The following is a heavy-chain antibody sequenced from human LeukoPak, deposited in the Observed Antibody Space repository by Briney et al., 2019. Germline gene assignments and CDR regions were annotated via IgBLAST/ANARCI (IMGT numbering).Heavy chain of an antibody. D-gene: IGHD1-26*01. CDR2: ISSSGSTI. CDR1: GFTFSSYE. Sequence: GGSLRLSCAASGFTFSSYEMNWDRQARGKGLEWVSYISSSGSTIYYADSVKRRFTISRDNAKNSLYLQMNSLRAEDTAVYYCARGDSGSYYFDFWGQGTLVAVSS. J-gene: IGHJ4*01. CDR3: ARGDSGSYYFDF. V-gene: IGHV3-48*03.